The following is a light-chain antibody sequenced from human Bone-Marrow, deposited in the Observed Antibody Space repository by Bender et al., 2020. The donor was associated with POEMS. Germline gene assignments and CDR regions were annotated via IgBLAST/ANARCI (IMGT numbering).Light chain of an antibody. CDR1: SSDVGSYNL. CDR3: SSDTTTMTLGV. V-gene: IGLV2-14*02. CDR2: EDS. J-gene: IGLJ3*02. Sequence: QSALTQPASVSGSPGQSITISCTGTSSDVGSYNLISWYQQHPGKAPKLLIFEDSERPSGVSDRFSGSKSGNTASLTISGLQTEDEADYYCSSDTTTMTLGVFGGGTRLTVL.